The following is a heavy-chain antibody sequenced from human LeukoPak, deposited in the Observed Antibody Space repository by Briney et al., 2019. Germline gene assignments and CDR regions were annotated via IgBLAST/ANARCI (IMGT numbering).Heavy chain of an antibody. CDR2: INHRGGA. J-gene: IGHJ4*02. V-gene: IGHV4-34*01. CDR3: ARDATTVDNVPYYFDY. CDR1: GGPFFGSH. D-gene: IGHD4-23*01. Sequence: SETLSLTYAVSGGPFFGSHWHWMRQSPGKGLEWIAEINHRGGANYNTSLQSRVSISVDTSKNQFSLTLRSVTAADTAVYYCARDATTVDNVPYYFDYWGQGTLVTVSS.